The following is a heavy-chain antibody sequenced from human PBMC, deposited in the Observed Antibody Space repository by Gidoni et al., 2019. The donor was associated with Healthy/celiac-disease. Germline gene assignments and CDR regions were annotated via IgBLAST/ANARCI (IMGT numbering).Heavy chain of an antibody. Sequence: DVQLVQSGAEVKKPGESLRISCKGSGYSFTSYWISWVRKMPGKGREWMGRIDPSDSYTNYSPSFQGHVTISADKSISTAYLQWSSLKASDTAMYYCARQRRDYGGNSGMGYWGQGTLVTVSS. CDR3: ARQRRDYGGNSGMGY. CDR2: IDPSDSYT. D-gene: IGHD4-17*01. J-gene: IGHJ4*02. CDR1: GYSFTSYW. V-gene: IGHV5-10-1*03.